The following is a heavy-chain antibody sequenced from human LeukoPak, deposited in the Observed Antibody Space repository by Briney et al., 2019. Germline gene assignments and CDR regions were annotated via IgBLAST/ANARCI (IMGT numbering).Heavy chain of an antibody. D-gene: IGHD5-24*01. J-gene: IGHJ4*02. V-gene: IGHV4-59*01. Sequence: SETLSLTCTVSGGSISSYYWSWIRQPPGKGLEWIGYIFYSGSTTYNPFLKSRVTISVDTSKNQFSLKLSSVTAADTAVYYCARDPGRWQQLGYFDYWGQGTLVTVSS. CDR2: IFYSGST. CDR1: GGSISSYY. CDR3: ARDPGRWQQLGYFDY.